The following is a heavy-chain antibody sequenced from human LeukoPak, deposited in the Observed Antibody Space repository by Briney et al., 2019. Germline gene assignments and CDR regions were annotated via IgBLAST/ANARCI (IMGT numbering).Heavy chain of an antibody. J-gene: IGHJ4*02. CDR1: GFTFSTYY. V-gene: IGHV3-7*01. D-gene: IGHD3-3*01. CDR2: IKEDGSEK. CDR3: ARLEWWFDC. Sequence: GGSLRLSCAASGFTFSTYYMSWVRQAPGKGLEWVANIKEDGSEKHYVDSVRGRFTISRDNAKNSLYLQMNSLRAEDTAVYYCARLEWWFDCWGQGTLVTVSS.